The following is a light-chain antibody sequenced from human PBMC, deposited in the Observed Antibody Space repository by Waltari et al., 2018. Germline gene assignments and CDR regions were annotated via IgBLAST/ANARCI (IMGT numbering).Light chain of an antibody. J-gene: IGKJ1*01. Sequence: DIQMTQSPSTLSASVGDRVTITCRASQSVTNWLAWYQQRPGEAPKVLIYKASNLESGVPSRFCGSGYGTDFTLTISSLQPDDFATYYCQQYSGYSRTFGQGTKVEIK. V-gene: IGKV1-5*03. CDR1: QSVTNW. CDR3: QQYSGYSRT. CDR2: KAS.